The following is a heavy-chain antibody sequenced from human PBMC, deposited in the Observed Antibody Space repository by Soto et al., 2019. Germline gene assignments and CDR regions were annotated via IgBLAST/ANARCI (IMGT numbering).Heavy chain of an antibody. V-gene: IGHV3-23*01. CDR3: AVSTGGFGGLFVVPSDY. J-gene: IGHJ4*02. Sequence: EVQLLESGGGLVQPGGSLRLSCAASGFTYDIYAMSWVRQAPGKGLEWVSGISSGGTVAHCAESVKGRFAISRDNSKNTLSLEMDSLRAEDTAVYYCAVSTGGFGGLFVVPSDYWGQGTLVTVSS. CDR1: GFTYDIYA. D-gene: IGHD3-16*02. CDR2: ISSGGTVA.